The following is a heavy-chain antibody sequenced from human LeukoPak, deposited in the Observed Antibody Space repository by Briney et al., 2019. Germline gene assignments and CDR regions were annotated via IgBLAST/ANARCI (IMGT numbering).Heavy chain of an antibody. CDR2: IIPIHGIA. Sequence: GASVKVSCKASGGTFSSYAISWVRQAPGQGLEWMGRIIPIHGIANYAQKFQGRVTITADKSTSTAYMELSSLRSEDTAVYYCARGIAVANWFDPWGQGTLVTVSS. V-gene: IGHV1-69*04. CDR1: GGTFSSYA. J-gene: IGHJ5*02. CDR3: ARGIAVANWFDP. D-gene: IGHD6-19*01.